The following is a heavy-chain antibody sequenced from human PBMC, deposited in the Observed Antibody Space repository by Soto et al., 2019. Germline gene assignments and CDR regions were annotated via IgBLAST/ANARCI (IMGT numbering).Heavy chain of an antibody. CDR3: ARASYASGSWYFDY. CDR2: IYYTGGT. V-gene: IGHV4-59*01. D-gene: IGHD3-10*01. Sequence: PSETLSLTCTVSGVSISDSYWSWIRQPPGKGLEWIGYIYYTGGTNYNPSLKSRVTISLDTSKNHFSLRLSSVTAADTAVYYCARASYASGSWYFDYWGQGTPVTVSS. J-gene: IGHJ4*02. CDR1: GVSISDSY.